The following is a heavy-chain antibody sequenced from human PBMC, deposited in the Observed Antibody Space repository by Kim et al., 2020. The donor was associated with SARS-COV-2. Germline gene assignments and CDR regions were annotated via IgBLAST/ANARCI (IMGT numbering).Heavy chain of an antibody. CDR3: ARDGGVGYSSSWYPGAYYYGMDV. D-gene: IGHD6-13*01. CDR2: ISSSSSYI. CDR1: GFTFSSYS. V-gene: IGHV3-21*01. Sequence: GGSLRLSCAASGFTFSSYSMNWVRQAPGKGLEWVSSISSSSSYIYYADSVKGRFTISRDNAKNSLYLQMNSLRAEDTAVYYCARDGGVGYSSSWYPGAYYYGMDVWGQGTTVTVSS. J-gene: IGHJ6*02.